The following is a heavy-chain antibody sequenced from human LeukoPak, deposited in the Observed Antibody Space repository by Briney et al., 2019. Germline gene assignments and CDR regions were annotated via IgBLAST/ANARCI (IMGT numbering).Heavy chain of an antibody. CDR3: ARPLPPEFSAAGPAHDAFDS. CDR1: GGSISSYY. D-gene: IGHD6-13*01. CDR2: IYYSGSN. Sequence: SETLSLTCTVSGGSISSYYWSWIRQPPGKRLEWFGDIYYSGSNNYNHSLKSRVTMSVDPPKNQFSLKLSSVTAADTAVYYCARPLPPEFSAAGPAHDAFDSWGQGTMVSVSS. J-gene: IGHJ3*02. V-gene: IGHV4-59*01.